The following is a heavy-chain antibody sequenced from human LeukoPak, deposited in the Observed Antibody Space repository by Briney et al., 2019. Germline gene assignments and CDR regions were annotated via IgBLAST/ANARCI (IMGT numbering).Heavy chain of an antibody. D-gene: IGHD6-19*01. CDR3: AQTTGWPGFDF. Sequence: SETLSLTCIVSGASTSSRYWSWIRQPPGRALEWIGHIYNGVNTKYNPSLTSRVNISVDTSKNQFSPKLTSLTAADTAIYYCAQTTGWPGFDFWGPGALVTVSS. J-gene: IGHJ4*02. V-gene: IGHV4-59*08. CDR2: IYNGVNT. CDR1: GASTSSRY.